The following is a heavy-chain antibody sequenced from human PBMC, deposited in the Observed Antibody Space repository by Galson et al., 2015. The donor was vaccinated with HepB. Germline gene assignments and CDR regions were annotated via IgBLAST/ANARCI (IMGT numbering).Heavy chain of an antibody. CDR2: IRSKANSYAT. V-gene: IGHV3-73*01. CDR1: GFTFSGSA. Sequence: SLRLSCAASGFTFSGSAMHWVRQASGKGLEWVGRIRSKANSYATAYAASVKGRFTISRDDSKNTAYLQMNSLKTEDTAVYYCTRQGLGGSYGHWGQGTLVTVSS. D-gene: IGHD1-26*01. CDR3: TRQGLGGSYGH. J-gene: IGHJ4*02.